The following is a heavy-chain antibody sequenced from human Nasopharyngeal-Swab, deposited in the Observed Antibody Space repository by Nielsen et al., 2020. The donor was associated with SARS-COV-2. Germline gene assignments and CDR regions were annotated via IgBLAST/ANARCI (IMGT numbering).Heavy chain of an antibody. V-gene: IGHV3-73*01. D-gene: IGHD2-15*01. CDR3: TRCGGGCYSGRDY. Sequence: GGSLRLCCAASGFTFSDAAIHWVRQAPGEGLEWVARIRSKGNNYATAYSASVKGRFIIFRDDPTNTAYLQMNSLKTEDTAMYYCTRCGGGCYSGRDYWGQGTLVTVSS. CDR2: IRSKGNNYAT. J-gene: IGHJ4*02. CDR1: GFTFSDAA.